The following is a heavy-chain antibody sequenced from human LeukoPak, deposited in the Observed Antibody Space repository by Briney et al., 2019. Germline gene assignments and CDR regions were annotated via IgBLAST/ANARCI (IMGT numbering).Heavy chain of an antibody. J-gene: IGHJ4*02. V-gene: IGHV4-34*01. D-gene: IGHD2-2*01. Sequence: SETLSLTCAVYGGSFSGYYWGWIRQPPGKGLEWIGSIYYSGSTNYNPSLKSRVTISVDTSKNQFSLKLSSATAADTAVYYCARGRGDYCSSTSCYPDFDYWGQGTLVTVSS. CDR1: GGSFSGYY. CDR3: ARGRGDYCSSTSCYPDFDY. CDR2: IYYSGST.